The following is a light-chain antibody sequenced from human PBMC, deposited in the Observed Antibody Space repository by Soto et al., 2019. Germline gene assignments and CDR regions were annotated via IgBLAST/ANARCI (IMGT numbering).Light chain of an antibody. V-gene: IGKV1-39*01. Sequence: DIQLTQSPSPLSASVGDRVYITCRTSQDISSYLNWYQAKPGKAPKLLIFAASSLQSGVPSRFSGSGSGTDFTLTISGLQPEDFATYYCQQSYDTPPVTFGGGTKVDIK. CDR1: QDISSY. J-gene: IGKJ4*01. CDR3: QQSYDTPPVT. CDR2: AAS.